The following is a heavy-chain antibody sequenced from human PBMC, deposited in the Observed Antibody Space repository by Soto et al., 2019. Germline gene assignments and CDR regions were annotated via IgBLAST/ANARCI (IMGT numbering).Heavy chain of an antibody. V-gene: IGHV3-7*01. CDR3: AKDLIRCSSTSCPNPYYYGMDV. CDR1: GFTFRSYW. CDR2: IKEDGTEK. J-gene: IGHJ6*02. D-gene: IGHD2-2*01. Sequence: PGGSLRLSCAASGFTFRSYWMSWVRQAPGKGLEWVANIKEDGTEKYYVDSVKGRFTISRDNAKNSLYLQMNSLRAEDTAVYYCAKDLIRCSSTSCPNPYYYGMDVWGQGTTVTVSS.